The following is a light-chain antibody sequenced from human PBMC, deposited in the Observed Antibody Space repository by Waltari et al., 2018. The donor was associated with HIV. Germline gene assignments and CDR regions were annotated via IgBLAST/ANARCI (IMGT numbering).Light chain of an antibody. CDR3: SSYAGSNNFVV. V-gene: IGLV2-8*01. J-gene: IGLJ2*01. Sequence: QSALTQPPSASGSLGQSVTISCTGASSDVGGYNSVSWYQQHPGKAPKLIIYEVNKRPSGVPDRFFGSKSGNTASLTVSGLQAEDEADYYCSSYAGSNNFVVFGGGTNLTVL. CDR2: EVN. CDR1: SSDVGGYNS.